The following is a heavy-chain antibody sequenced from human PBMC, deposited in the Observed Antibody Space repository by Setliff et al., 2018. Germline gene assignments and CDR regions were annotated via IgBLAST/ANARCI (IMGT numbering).Heavy chain of an antibody. D-gene: IGHD2-15*01. J-gene: IGHJ5*02. CDR1: GGSLSSYNY. V-gene: IGHV4-61*09. CDR2: IYTDGST. Sequence: SETLSLTCTDSGGSLSSYNYWSWIRQPAGKGLEWIGQIYTDGSTNYNPSLKSRVTISVDKSKNQFSLKLSSVTAADTAVYYCGRGFSRIEGWGNWFDPWGQGILVTVS. CDR3: GRGFSRIEGWGNWFDP.